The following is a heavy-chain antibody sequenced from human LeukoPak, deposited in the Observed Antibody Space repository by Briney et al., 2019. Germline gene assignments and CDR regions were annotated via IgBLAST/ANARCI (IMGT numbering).Heavy chain of an antibody. CDR1: GYSFNTYW. CDR2: IYPGDSDT. J-gene: IGHJ4*02. CDR3: ARRQGCSTSSCPPDS. D-gene: IGHD2-2*01. Sequence: RGESLKISCRGSGYSFNTYWIGWVRQMPRRGLEWMGIIYPGDSDTRYSPSFRCQVTMSADKSINTAYLQWSSLKASDTAMYFCARRQGCSTSSCPPDSWGQGTLVTVSS. V-gene: IGHV5-51*01.